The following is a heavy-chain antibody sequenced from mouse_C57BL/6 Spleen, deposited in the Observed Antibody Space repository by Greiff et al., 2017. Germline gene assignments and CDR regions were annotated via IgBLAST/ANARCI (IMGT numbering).Heavy chain of an antibody. D-gene: IGHD4-1*01. CDR1: GFTFTDYY. Sequence: EVMLVESGGGLVQPGGSLSLSCAASGFTFTDYYMSWVRQPPGKALEWLGFIRNKANGYTTEYSASVKGRFTISRDNSKSILYRQMNALRAEDSATYYCARYWSNWDYFDYWGQGTTLTVSS. V-gene: IGHV7-3*01. CDR2: IRNKANGYTT. CDR3: ARYWSNWDYFDY. J-gene: IGHJ2*01.